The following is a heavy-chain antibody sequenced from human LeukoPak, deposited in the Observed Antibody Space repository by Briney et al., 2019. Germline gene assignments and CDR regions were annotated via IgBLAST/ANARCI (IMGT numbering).Heavy chain of an antibody. CDR3: ARERDYDSSGYYVFGY. J-gene: IGHJ4*02. CDR1: GFTFSSYG. V-gene: IGHV3-33*01. CDR2: IRYDGSNK. Sequence: GGTLRLSCTASGFTFSSYGLHWVRQPPGKGLEGVAVIRYDGSNKYYADSVKGRFTISRDNSKNTLYLQMNSLRAEDTAVYYCARERDYDSSGYYVFGYWGQGTLVTVSS. D-gene: IGHD3-22*01.